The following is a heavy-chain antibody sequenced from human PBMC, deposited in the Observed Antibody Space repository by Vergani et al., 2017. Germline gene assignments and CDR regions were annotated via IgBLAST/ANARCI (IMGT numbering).Heavy chain of an antibody. CDR3: AGHRTSHSGWFDP. J-gene: IGHJ5*02. Sequence: EVQLVQSGVEVKKPGESLKISCKGSGYRFTDYWIGWVRQMPGKGLEWMGIIYPGDSDTIYSPSFQGQVTISVDKSISTAFLQWSSLKPSDTAMYYCAGHRTSHSGWFDPWGQGTLVTVSS. CDR2: IYPGDSDT. D-gene: IGHD3-10*01. CDR1: GYRFTDYW. V-gene: IGHV5-51*01.